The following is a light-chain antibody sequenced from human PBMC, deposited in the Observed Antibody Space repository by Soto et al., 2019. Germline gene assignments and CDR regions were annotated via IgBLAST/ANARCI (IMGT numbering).Light chain of an antibody. Sequence: QLVLTQSPSASASLGASVKLTCTLSSGHSSYAIAWHQQQPEKGPRYLMKLNSDGSHSKGDGIPDRFSGSSSGAERYLTISSLQAEDEADYYCQTGGTGIQVFGGGTKLTVL. V-gene: IGLV4-69*01. CDR3: QTGGTGIQV. J-gene: IGLJ2*01. CDR2: LNSDGSH. CDR1: SGHSSYA.